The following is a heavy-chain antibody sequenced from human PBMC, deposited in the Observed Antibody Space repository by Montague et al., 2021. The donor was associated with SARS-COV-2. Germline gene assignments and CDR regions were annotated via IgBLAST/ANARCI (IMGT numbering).Heavy chain of an antibody. D-gene: IGHD3-10*01. Sequence: TLSLTCTVSGGSISSGGYYWSWIRQHPGKGLEWIGYIYYSGSTYYNPSLKSRVTMSVDTSKNQFSLKLSSVTAADTAVYYCARLRDGVVPSPILGVGPYYSYYYMDVWGRGTTVTVSS. CDR1: GGSISSGGYY. J-gene: IGHJ6*03. CDR2: IYYSGST. CDR3: ARLRDGVVPSPILGVGPYYSYYYMDV. V-gene: IGHV4-31*03.